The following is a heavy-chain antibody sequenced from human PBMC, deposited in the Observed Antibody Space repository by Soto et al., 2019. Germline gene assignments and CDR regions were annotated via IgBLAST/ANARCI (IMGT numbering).Heavy chain of an antibody. J-gene: IGHJ4*02. CDR2: IIPIFGTA. Sequence: SVKVSCKASGGTFSSYAISWVRQAPGQGLDWMGGIIPIFGTANYAQKFQGRVTITADESTSTAYMELSSLRSEDTAVYYCARDNSGAYYYGSGSYLPFDYWGQGTLVTVSS. V-gene: IGHV1-69*13. CDR1: GGTFSSYA. CDR3: ARDNSGAYYYGSGSYLPFDY. D-gene: IGHD3-10*01.